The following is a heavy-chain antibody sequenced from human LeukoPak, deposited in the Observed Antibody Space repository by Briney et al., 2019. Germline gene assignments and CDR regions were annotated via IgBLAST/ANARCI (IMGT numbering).Heavy chain of an antibody. CDR3: ATANCSSTSCYTPGNWFDP. CDR2: FDPEDGET. V-gene: IGHV1-24*01. D-gene: IGHD2-2*02. J-gene: IGHJ5*02. CDR1: GYTLTELS. Sequence: ASVKVSCKVSGYTLTELSMHWVRQAPGKGLEWMGGFDPEDGETIYAQKFQGRVTMTEDTSTDTAYMELSSLRSEDTAVYYCATANCSSTSCYTPGNWFDPWGQGTLVTVSS.